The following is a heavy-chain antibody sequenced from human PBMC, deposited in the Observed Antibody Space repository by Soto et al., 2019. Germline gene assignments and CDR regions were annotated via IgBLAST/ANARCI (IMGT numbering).Heavy chain of an antibody. CDR1: GYIFIGFY. CDR2: INPDSGGT. J-gene: IGHJ4*02. V-gene: IGHV1-2*02. D-gene: IGHD5-18*01. CDR3: ARDGNFVLRGYSFGFDF. Sequence: ASVKVSCKASGYIFIGFYMHWVRQAPGQGLEWMGWINPDSGGTNYAQRFQGRVTMTRDASVNTAYMELSGLRSDDTAIYYCARDGNFVLRGYSFGFDFWGQGTRVTVSS.